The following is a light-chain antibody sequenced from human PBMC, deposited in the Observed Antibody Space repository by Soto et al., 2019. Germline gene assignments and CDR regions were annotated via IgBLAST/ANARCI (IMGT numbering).Light chain of an antibody. CDR1: SSNIGAGYD. CDR2: ADS. V-gene: IGLV1-40*01. J-gene: IGLJ2*01. CDR3: QSYDSNLGGVP. Sequence: QSVLTQPPSVSGAPGQRVTISCTGTSSNIGAGYDVLWYQQFPGTAPKLLIYADSNRPSGVPDRFSGSKSGTSASLAIKGLRAEDEADYYCQSYDSNLGGVPFGGGTKLTVL.